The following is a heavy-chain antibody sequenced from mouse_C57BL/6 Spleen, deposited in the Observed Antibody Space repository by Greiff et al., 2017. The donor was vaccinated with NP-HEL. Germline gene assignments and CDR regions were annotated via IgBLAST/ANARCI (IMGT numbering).Heavy chain of an antibody. CDR3: ARDEGYYYAMDY. CDR1: GYSITSGYY. CDR2: ISYDGSN. Sequence: EVKLQESGPGLVKPSQSLSLTCSVTGYSITSGYYWNWIRQFPGNKLEWMGYISYDGSNNYNPSLKNRISITRDTSKNQFFLKLNSVTTEDTATYYCARDEGYYYAMDYWGQRTSVTVSS. J-gene: IGHJ4*01. V-gene: IGHV3-6*01.